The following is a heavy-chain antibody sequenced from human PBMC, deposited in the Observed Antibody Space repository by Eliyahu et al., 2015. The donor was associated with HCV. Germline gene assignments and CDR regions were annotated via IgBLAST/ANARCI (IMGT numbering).Heavy chain of an antibody. D-gene: IGHD6-19*01. Sequence: QVQLQESGPGLVKPSETLSLTCTVSGGSITTYXWSWIRQPPGKGLEGIGYIHYSGSTNYNPSLKSRVTISIDTSKNQFSLNLTSVTAADTAMYYCASGGGGIAVTGTGGWFDPWGQGTLVTVSS. CDR3: ASGGGGIAVTGTGGWFDP. CDR1: GGSITTYX. J-gene: IGHJ5*02. CDR2: IHYSGST. V-gene: IGHV4-59*01.